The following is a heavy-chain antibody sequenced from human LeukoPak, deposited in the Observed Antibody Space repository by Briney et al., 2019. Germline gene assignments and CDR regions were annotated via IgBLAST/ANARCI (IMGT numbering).Heavy chain of an antibody. D-gene: IGHD3-10*01. CDR3: ARTWFGESFDY. Sequence: GGSLRLSCAVSGFTVSSNYMSWVRQALGKGLEWVSVIYSGGSTYYADSVEGRFTISRDNSKNTLYLQMNSLRAEDTAVYYCARTWFGESFDYWGQGTLVTVSS. CDR2: IYSGGST. V-gene: IGHV3-53*01. J-gene: IGHJ4*02. CDR1: GFTVSSNY.